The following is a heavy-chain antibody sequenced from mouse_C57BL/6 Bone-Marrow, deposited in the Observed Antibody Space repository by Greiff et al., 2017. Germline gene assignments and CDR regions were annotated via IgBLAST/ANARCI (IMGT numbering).Heavy chain of an antibody. J-gene: IGHJ4*01. CDR3: ASPYDYDGYAMDY. CDR1: GYTFTSYW. D-gene: IGHD2-4*01. V-gene: IGHV1-59*01. Sequence: VQLQQPGAELVRPGTSVKLSCKASGYTFTSYWMHWVKQRPGQGLEWIGVIDPSDSYTNYNQKFKGKDTLTVDTSSSTAYMQLSSLTSEDSAVYYCASPYDYDGYAMDYWGQGTSVTVSS. CDR2: IDPSDSYT.